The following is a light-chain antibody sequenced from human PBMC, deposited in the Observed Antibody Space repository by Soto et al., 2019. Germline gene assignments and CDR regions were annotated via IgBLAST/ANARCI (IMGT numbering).Light chain of an antibody. CDR3: QQANSFPIT. CDR2: GAS. Sequence: DIQMTQSPLSLSASLGDRVTIXXRTSRSISTSLNWYLQKPGEAPKLXIYGASSLQDGIPSRFSGSGSGTDFTLTISSLQPEDFATYYCQQANSFPITFGQGTRLEIK. J-gene: IGKJ5*01. CDR1: RSISTS. V-gene: IGKV1-39*01.